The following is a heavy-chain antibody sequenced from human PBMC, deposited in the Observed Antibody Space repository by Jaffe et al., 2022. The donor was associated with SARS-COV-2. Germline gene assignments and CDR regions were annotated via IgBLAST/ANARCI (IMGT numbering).Heavy chain of an antibody. CDR1: GFTFSSYA. Sequence: EVQLLESGGGLVQPGGSLRLSCAASGFTFSSYAMSWVRQAPGKGLEWVSAISGSGGSTYYADSVKGRFTISRDNSKNTLYLQMNSLRAEDTAVYYCAKEVVVTEGTSAGTYYYGMDVWGQGTTVTVSS. CDR2: ISGSGGST. V-gene: IGHV3-23*01. CDR3: AKEVVVTEGTSAGTYYYGMDV. D-gene: IGHD2-21*02. J-gene: IGHJ6*02.